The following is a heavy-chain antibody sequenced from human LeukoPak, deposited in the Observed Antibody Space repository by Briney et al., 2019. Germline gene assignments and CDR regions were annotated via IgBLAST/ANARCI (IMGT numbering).Heavy chain of an antibody. J-gene: IGHJ4*02. CDR3: ARGRPRYSYGSGSYYDY. D-gene: IGHD3-10*01. CDR2: IIPILGIA. Sequence: SVKVSCKASGGTFSSYTISWVRQAPGQGLEWMGRIIPILGIANYAQKFQGRVTITADKSTSTAYMELSSLRSGDTAVYYCARGRPRYSYGSGSYYDYWGQGTLVTVSS. V-gene: IGHV1-69*02. CDR1: GGTFSSYT.